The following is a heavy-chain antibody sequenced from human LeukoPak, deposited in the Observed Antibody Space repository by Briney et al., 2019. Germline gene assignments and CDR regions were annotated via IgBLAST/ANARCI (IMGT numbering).Heavy chain of an antibody. Sequence: QPGGSLRLSCAVSGFTFSTYSMNGVRRAPGKGLEGVSYISSSSSTIYYADSVKGRFTISRDNAKNSLYLQMNSLRDEDTAVYYCAKDSDYYHSSGYYYAYFQHWGQGTLVTVSS. CDR2: ISSSSSTI. CDR3: AKDSDYYHSSGYYYAYFQH. D-gene: IGHD3-22*01. V-gene: IGHV3-48*02. CDR1: GFTFSTYS. J-gene: IGHJ1*01.